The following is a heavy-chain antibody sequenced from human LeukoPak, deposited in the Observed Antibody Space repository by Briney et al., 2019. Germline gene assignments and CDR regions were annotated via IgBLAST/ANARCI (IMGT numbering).Heavy chain of an antibody. CDR3: ARLGPAGIFDYYYSMDV. CDR1: GGSISSYY. CDR2: IYYSGST. J-gene: IGHJ6*03. V-gene: IGHV4-59*01. D-gene: IGHD6-13*01. Sequence: SETLSLTCTVSGGSISSYYWSWIRQPPGKGLEWIGYIYYSGSTNYNPSLKSRVTISVDKSKNQFSLKLSSVTAADTAVYYCARLGPAGIFDYYYSMDVWGKGSTVTISS.